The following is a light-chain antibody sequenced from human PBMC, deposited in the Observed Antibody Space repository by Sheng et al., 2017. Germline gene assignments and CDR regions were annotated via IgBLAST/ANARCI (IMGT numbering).Light chain of an antibody. CDR3: QQYGSSPYT. Sequence: EIVMTQSPVTLSLSAGERATLSCRASQSVDTNVAWYQQKPGQPPRLLIYGASSRATGIPDRFSGSGSGTDFTLTISRLEPEDFAVYYCQQYGSSPYTFGRGT. CDR2: GAS. CDR1: QSVDTN. J-gene: IGKJ2*01. V-gene: IGKV3-20*01.